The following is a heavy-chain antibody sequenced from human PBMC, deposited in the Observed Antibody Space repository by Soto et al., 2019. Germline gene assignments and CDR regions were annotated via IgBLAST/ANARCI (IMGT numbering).Heavy chain of an antibody. Sequence: GGSLRLSCAASGFTFSSYAMSWVRQAPGKGLEWVSAISGSGGSTYYADSVKGRFTISRDNSKNTLYLQMNSLRAEDTAVYYCALCLNYYDSSGTQTYFDYWGQGTLVTVSS. CDR2: ISGSGGST. D-gene: IGHD3-22*01. CDR3: ALCLNYYDSSGTQTYFDY. V-gene: IGHV3-23*01. J-gene: IGHJ4*02. CDR1: GFTFSSYA.